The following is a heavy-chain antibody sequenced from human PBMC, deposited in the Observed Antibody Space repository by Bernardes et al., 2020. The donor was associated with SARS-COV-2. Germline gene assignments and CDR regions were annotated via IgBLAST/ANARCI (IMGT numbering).Heavy chain of an antibody. Sequence: GGSLRLSCAASGFLFNDYGVHWVRQAPGKGLEWVAIMSFDGTTEYYTHPVKGRFTISRDNSKNTLYLQMNSLRPEDTAVYYCARARRSGYDRGGLDIWGQGTMVTVSS. V-gene: IGHV3-30*04. J-gene: IGHJ3*02. D-gene: IGHD5-12*01. CDR1: GFLFNDYG. CDR3: ARARRSGYDRGGLDI. CDR2: MSFDGTTE.